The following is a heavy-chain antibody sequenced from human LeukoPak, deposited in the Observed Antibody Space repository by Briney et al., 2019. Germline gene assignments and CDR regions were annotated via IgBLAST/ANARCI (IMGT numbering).Heavy chain of an antibody. CDR2: IKYDGSDK. Sequence: GGSLRLSCVASGFTFRDYWTTWVRQAPGKGLECVANIKYDGSDKYYADSVKGRFTISRDNAKNSVYLQMNSLRVEDTAVYYCARRNLFDYWGQGTVVTVSS. V-gene: IGHV3-7*01. D-gene: IGHD1-14*01. J-gene: IGHJ4*02. CDR3: ARRNLFDY. CDR1: GFTFRDYW.